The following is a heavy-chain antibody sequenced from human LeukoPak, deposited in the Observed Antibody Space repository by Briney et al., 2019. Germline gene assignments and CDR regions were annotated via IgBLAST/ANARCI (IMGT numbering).Heavy chain of an antibody. CDR2: IYTSGTA. J-gene: IGHJ4*02. CDR3: ARVSKARGIDY. CDR1: GGSISNYY. Sequence: SETLSLTCTVSGGSISNYYWSWIRQPTGKGLEWIGRIYTSGTADYNPSLKSRVTMSVDTSKNQFSLKLSSVTAADTAVYYCARVSKARGIDYWGQGTLVTVSS. V-gene: IGHV4-4*07.